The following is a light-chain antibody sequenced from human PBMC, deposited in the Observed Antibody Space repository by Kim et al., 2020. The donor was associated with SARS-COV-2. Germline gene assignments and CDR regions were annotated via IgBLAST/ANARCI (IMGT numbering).Light chain of an antibody. Sequence: GQRVTISCSRSNSNIGSHYVYWYQQLPGTAPKLLIYSNNQRPSGVPDRFSGSKSGTSASLAISGLRSEDESDYYCAAWDDSLSGVFFDGGTQLTVL. CDR1: NSNIGSHY. CDR3: AAWDDSLSGVF. CDR2: SNN. J-gene: IGLJ2*01. V-gene: IGLV1-47*01.